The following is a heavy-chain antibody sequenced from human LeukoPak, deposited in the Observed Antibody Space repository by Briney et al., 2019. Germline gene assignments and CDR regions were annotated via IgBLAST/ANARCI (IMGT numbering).Heavy chain of an antibody. Sequence: GSVKVSCKASGYTFTSYYMHWVRQAPGQGFEWVGVINPSGGSTSYSRKFQGRVTMTRDMSTSTVYMELSSLRSEDTAVYYCARSYSSTEFAEYFRHWGQGTLVIVSS. CDR3: ARSYSSTEFAEYFRH. CDR1: GYTFTSYY. J-gene: IGHJ1*01. V-gene: IGHV1-46*01. CDR2: INPSGGST. D-gene: IGHD6-13*01.